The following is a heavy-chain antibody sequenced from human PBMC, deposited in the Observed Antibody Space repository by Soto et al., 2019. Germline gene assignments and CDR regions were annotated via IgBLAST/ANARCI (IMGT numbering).Heavy chain of an antibody. V-gene: IGHV4-34*01. CDR3: ARGGQHGLLYH. CDR2: INHSGST. D-gene: IGHD1-26*01. Sequence: SETLSLTCAVYGGSFSGYYWSWIRQPPGKGLEWIGEINHSGSTNYNPSLKSRVTISVDTSKNQFSLKLGSVTAADTAVYYCARGGQHGLLYHWGQGTLVTVSS. CDR1: GGSFSGYY. J-gene: IGHJ5*02.